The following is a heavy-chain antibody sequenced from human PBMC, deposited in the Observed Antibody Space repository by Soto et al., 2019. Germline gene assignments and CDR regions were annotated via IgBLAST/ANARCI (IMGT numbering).Heavy chain of an antibody. J-gene: IGHJ6*02. V-gene: IGHV3-13*05. CDR3: ARAYPGRLPRRADYYYAMDV. D-gene: IGHD2-15*01. CDR2: LGAADDP. CDR1: GFTLSAYD. Sequence: GGSLRLSCAASGFTLSAYDMHWVRQAEGKGLEWVSALGAADDPYYLVSVKGRFTISRENAKNSLYLQMNNLRAGDTAVYYCARAYPGRLPRRADYYYAMDVWGQGTTVTVSS.